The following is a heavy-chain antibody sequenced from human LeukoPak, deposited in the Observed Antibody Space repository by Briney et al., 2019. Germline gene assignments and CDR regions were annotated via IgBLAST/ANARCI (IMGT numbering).Heavy chain of an antibody. J-gene: IGHJ3*02. CDR2: IYYSESA. CDR1: GASITSGDYY. CDR3: ARGRKRFLEWLLYPRAFDI. D-gene: IGHD3-3*01. Sequence: SESLSLTCTVSGASITSGDYYWSWIRQPPGKGLEWIGYIYYSESAYYNPSLMSRPTISIDTSKNQFSLKLSPVTAADTAVYYCARGRKRFLEWLLYPRAFDIWGQGTMVTVSS. V-gene: IGHV4-30-4*08.